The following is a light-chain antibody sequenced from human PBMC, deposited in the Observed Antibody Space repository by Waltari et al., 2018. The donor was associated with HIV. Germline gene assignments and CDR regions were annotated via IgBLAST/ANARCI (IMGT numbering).Light chain of an antibody. CDR3: SSYTSSTYVV. CDR1: SNDVGGSNY. V-gene: IGLV2-14*03. CDR2: DVS. Sequence: QSALTQPASVSGSPGQSITISCTGPSNDVGGSNYVSWYQQHPGKVHKLMINDVSKRPSGVSYRFSGSKSGNTASLTISGLQAEDEADYYCSSYTSSTYVVFGGGTKLTVL. J-gene: IGLJ2*01.